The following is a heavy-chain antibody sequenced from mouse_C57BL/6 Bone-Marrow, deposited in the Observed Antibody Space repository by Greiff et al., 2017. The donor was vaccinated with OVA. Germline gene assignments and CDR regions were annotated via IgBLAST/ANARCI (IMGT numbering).Heavy chain of an antibody. CDR3: ARGEDYDYPAWFAY. CDR2: INPSTGGT. Sequence: EVQRVESGPELVKPGASVKISCKASGYSFTGYYMNWVKQSPEKSLEWIGEINPSTGGTTYNQKFKAKATLTVDKSSSTAYMQLKSLTSEDSAVYYCARGEDYDYPAWFAYWGQGTLVTVSA. D-gene: IGHD2-4*01. J-gene: IGHJ3*01. V-gene: IGHV1-42*01. CDR1: GYSFTGYY.